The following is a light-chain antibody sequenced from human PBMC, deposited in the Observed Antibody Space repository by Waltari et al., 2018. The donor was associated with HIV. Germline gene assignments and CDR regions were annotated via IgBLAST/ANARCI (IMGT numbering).Light chain of an antibody. J-gene: IGKJ2*01. V-gene: IGKV1-5*03. CDR1: QRLSTW. CDR2: RAS. CDR3: QQYSSYLT. Sequence: DIQMTQSPSTLSASRGARVTITCRASQRLSTWLAWYKRKPGKAPKLLIYRASTLQKGVPSRFSGTGSGTEFTLTITNLQPDDFATYYCQQYSSYLTFGPGTKLEIK.